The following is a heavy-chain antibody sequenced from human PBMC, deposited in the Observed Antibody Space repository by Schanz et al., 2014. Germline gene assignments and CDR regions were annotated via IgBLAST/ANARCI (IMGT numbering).Heavy chain of an antibody. Sequence: QVQLQQWGAGLLKPSETLSLTCAVYGGSFSGYYWSWIRQPPGKGLEWIAEINHGGSTNYNPSLKSRFPISLDPSKTQFSLPLTSLTAADTAVYYCARDTTWRLDLWGRGTLVTVSS. V-gene: IGHV4-34*01. J-gene: IGHJ2*01. D-gene: IGHD1-1*01. CDR2: INHGGST. CDR1: GGSFSGYY. CDR3: ARDTTWRLDL.